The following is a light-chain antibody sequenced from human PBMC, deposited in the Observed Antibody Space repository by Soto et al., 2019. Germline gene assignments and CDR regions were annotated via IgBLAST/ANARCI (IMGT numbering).Light chain of an antibody. CDR1: ISNIGGNT. J-gene: IGLJ3*02. Sequence: QSVLTQPPSASGTPGQRVTISCSGSISNIGGNTVNWYQQLPGTAPKLLMYTNNQRPSGVPDRFSGSKSGTSASLAISGLQSEDEADYYCAALDDSLNGVVFGGWTKLTVL. V-gene: IGLV1-44*01. CDR2: TNN. CDR3: AALDDSLNGVV.